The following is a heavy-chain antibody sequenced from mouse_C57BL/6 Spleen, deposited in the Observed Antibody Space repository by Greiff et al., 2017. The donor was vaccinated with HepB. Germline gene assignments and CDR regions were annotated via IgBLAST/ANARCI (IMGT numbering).Heavy chain of an antibody. V-gene: IGHV1-63*01. CDR2: IYPGGGYT. CDR3: ARRGLRHAMDY. Sequence: LVESGAELVRPGTSVKMSCKASGYTFTNYWIGWAKQRPGHGLEWIGDIYPGGGYTNYNEKFKGKATLTADKSSSTAYMQFSSLTSEDSAIYYCARRGLRHAMDYWGQGTSVTVSS. D-gene: IGHD2-4*01. CDR1: GYTFTNYW. J-gene: IGHJ4*01.